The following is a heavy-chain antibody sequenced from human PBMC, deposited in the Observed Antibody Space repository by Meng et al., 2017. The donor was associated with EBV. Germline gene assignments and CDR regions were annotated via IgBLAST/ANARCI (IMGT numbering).Heavy chain of an antibody. D-gene: IGHD4-11*01. Sequence: QVQLQASGPGLVKPSVTLSLTCTFSGGSVKNESYYWGWSRQPPGKGLEYIGYIYYTGSTNYNSSLKSRVTISLDKSKNQFSLKLTSLTAADTAIYYCARGDYTNYPRWFDPWGQGTMVTVSS. V-gene: IGHV4-61*01. CDR3: ARGDYTNYPRWFDP. CDR1: GGSVKNESYY. CDR2: IYYTGST. J-gene: IGHJ5*02.